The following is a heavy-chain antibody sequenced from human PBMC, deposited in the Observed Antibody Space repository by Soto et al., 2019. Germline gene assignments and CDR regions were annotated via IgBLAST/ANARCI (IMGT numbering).Heavy chain of an antibody. Sequence: QVQLVESGGGVVQPGRSLRLSCAASGFTFSSYGMHWVRQAPGKGLEWVAVISYDGSNKYYADSVKGRFTISRDNSKNTLYLQMNSLRAEDTAVYYCAKDPYSRSWGGFDYWGQGTLVTVSS. D-gene: IGHD6-13*01. CDR2: ISYDGSNK. V-gene: IGHV3-30*18. CDR3: AKDPYSRSWGGFDY. J-gene: IGHJ4*02. CDR1: GFTFSSYG.